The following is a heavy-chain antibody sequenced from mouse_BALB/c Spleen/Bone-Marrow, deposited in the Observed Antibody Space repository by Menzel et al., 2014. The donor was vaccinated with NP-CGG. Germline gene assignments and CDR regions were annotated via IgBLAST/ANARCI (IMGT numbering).Heavy chain of an antibody. D-gene: IGHD1-1*01. Sequence: EVKLVESGGGLVQPGGSRKLSCVASGFTFSSFGMHWVRQAPEKGLEWVAYISGGSSSTYYADTLKGRFTISRDNPKNTLFLQMTSLRSEDTAMYYCARGYYYGSSHYWYFDVWGAGTTVTVSS. CDR2: ISGGSSST. CDR1: GFTFSSFG. J-gene: IGHJ1*01. V-gene: IGHV5-17*02. CDR3: ARGYYYGSSHYWYFDV.